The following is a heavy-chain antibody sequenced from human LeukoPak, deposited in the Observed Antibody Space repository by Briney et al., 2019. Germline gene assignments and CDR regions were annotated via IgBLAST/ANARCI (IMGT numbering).Heavy chain of an antibody. CDR2: ISTTSTYI. V-gene: IGHV3-21*01. CDR1: GFDFSTYA. J-gene: IGHJ4*02. CDR3: SRDRLGGLDY. D-gene: IGHD5-12*01. Sequence: GGSLRLSCAASGFDFSTYAINWVRQAPGKGLEWVSSISTTSTYIFYADSLKGRFTISRDNAKNSVYLQMNSLRPEDTAVYYCSRDRLGGLDYWGQGTLVTVSS.